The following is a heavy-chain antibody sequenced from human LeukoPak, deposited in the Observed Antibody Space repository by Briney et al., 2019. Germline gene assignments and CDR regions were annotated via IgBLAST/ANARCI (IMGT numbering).Heavy chain of an antibody. V-gene: IGHV1-18*01. D-gene: IGHD2-2*01. J-gene: IGHJ4*02. Sequence: ASVKVSCKASGYTFTSYGINWVRQAPGQGLEWMGWISAYNGNTNYAQKLQGRVTMTTDTSTSTAYMELRSLRSDDTAVYYCARGIVVVPAAIPPHPSAFDYWGQGTLVTVSS. CDR2: ISAYNGNT. CDR3: ARGIVVVPAAIPPHPSAFDY. CDR1: GYTFTSYG.